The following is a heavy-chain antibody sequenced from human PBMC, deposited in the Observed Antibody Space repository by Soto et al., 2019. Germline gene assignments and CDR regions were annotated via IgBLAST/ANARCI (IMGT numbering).Heavy chain of an antibody. D-gene: IGHD4-4*01. J-gene: IGHJ4*02. Sequence: GGSLRLSCPTSGFSFSNYAMSWFRQAPGKGLEWVAGITSTGYTYYVESLKGRFTISRDNSKNTVSLQMNSLRAEDTAVYYCAKDLIDYSISYFDYWGQGTLVTVSS. CDR3: AKDLIDYSISYFDY. CDR1: GFSFSNYA. CDR2: ITSTGYT. V-gene: IGHV3-23*01.